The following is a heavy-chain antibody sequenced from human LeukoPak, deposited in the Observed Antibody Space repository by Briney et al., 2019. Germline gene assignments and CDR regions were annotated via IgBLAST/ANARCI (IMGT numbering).Heavy chain of an antibody. CDR3: ARQVDIVATIKWFDP. CDR2: IYPGDSDT. V-gene: IGHV5-51*01. Sequence: GESLKISCKGSGYSFTSYWIGWVRQMPGKGLGWMGIIYPGDSDTRYSPSFQGQVTISADKSISTAYLQWSSLKASDTAMYYCARQVDIVATIKWFDPWGQGTLVTVSS. CDR1: GYSFTSYW. D-gene: IGHD5-12*01. J-gene: IGHJ5*02.